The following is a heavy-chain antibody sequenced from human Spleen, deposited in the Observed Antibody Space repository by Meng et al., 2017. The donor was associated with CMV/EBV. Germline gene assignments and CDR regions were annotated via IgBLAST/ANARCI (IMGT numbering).Heavy chain of an antibody. D-gene: IGHD2-2*01. J-gene: IGHJ3*02. V-gene: IGHV3-30*02. CDR1: GFTFSSYG. CDR2: IRDDGSYK. Sequence: GESLKISCAASGFTFSSYGMHWVRQAPGKGLEWVAFIRDDGSYKYYADSVKGRFTISRDNSKNTLYLQMNSLRAEDTAVYFCARDRGRYCSSTVCYPDAFDIWGQGTMVTVSS. CDR3: ARDRGRYCSSTVCYPDAFDI.